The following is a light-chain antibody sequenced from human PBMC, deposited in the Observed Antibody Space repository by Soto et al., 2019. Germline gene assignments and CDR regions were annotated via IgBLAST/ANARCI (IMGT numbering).Light chain of an antibody. CDR2: SAS. CDR1: QGISSW. J-gene: IGKJ4*01. V-gene: IGKV1-12*01. CDR3: QQANSFPRT. Sequence: DIQMTQSPSSVCAAGGDRSTITCRSSQGISSWLGCYQQKAGKAPKLLIYSASSLQSGVSSRFSGSGSGTDFTLTISRLQPEDSATYYWQQANSFPRTFGGGTKVDIK.